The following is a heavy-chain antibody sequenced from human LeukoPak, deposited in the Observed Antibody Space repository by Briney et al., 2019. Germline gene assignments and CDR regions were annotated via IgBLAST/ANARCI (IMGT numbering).Heavy chain of an antibody. V-gene: IGHV1-18*01. J-gene: IGHJ6*03. CDR3: ARSGSPRGRKDIVVVPAAGGPRYYYYYMDV. CDR1: GYTFTSYG. D-gene: IGHD2-2*01. Sequence: GASVKVSCKASGYTFTSYGISWVRQAPGQGLEWMGWISAYNGNTNYAQKFQGRVTMTRDTSTSTVYMELSSLRSEDTAVYYCARSGSPRGRKDIVVVPAAGGPRYYYYYMDVWGKGTTVTISS. CDR2: ISAYNGNT.